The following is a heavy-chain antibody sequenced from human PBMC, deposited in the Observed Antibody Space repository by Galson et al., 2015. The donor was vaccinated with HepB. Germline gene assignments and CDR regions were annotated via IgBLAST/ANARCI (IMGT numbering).Heavy chain of an antibody. CDR2: ISGSGDST. CDR3: ANGDDCGSTSCFGAWGDAFDI. D-gene: IGHD2-2*01. J-gene: IGHJ3*02. V-gene: IGHV3-23*01. CDR1: GFPFNNYA. Sequence: LRLSCAASGFPFNNYAMNWVRQAPGKGLEWVSTISGSGDSTYYADSVRGRFTISRDNSENTLYLQMDSLRVDDTALYYCANGDDCGSTSCFGAWGDAFDIWGQGTMVPVSS.